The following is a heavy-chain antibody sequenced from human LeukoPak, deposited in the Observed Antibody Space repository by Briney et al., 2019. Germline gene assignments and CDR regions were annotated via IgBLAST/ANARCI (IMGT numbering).Heavy chain of an antibody. CDR1: GGTFSSYA. CDR3: ARELDGPEGGYYFDY. V-gene: IGHV1-69*01. D-gene: IGHD1-1*01. CDR2: VIPIFGTA. Sequence: GSSEKVPRKPSGGTFSSYAIIWVRQAPGQGLEWMGGVIPIFGTANHAQKFQGRVTITADESTSTAYMELSSLRSEDTAVYYCARELDGPEGGYYFDYWGQGTLVTVSS. J-gene: IGHJ4*02.